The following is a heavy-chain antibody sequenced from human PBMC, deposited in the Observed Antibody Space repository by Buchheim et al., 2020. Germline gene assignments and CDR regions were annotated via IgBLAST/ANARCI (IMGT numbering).Heavy chain of an antibody. Sequence: QVQLVESGGGVVQPGRSLRLSCAASGFTFSSYAMHWVRQAPGKGLEWVAVISYDGSNKYYADSVKGRFTISRDNSKNTLYLQMNSLRAEDTAVYYCATREENTAMVMRDWGQGTL. CDR2: ISYDGSNK. V-gene: IGHV3-30-3*01. J-gene: IGHJ4*02. D-gene: IGHD5-18*01. CDR1: GFTFSSYA. CDR3: ATREENTAMVMRD.